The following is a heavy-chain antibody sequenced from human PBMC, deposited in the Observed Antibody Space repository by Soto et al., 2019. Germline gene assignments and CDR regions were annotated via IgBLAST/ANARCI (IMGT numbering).Heavy chain of an antibody. CDR3: ARSAVGATKSGFDS. J-gene: IGHJ4*02. CDR1: GDSINNGGHY. Sequence: QVQLQESGPELVKPSQTLYLTCNVSGDSINNGGHYWSWIRQPPGKGLEWIGFIYYSGTTYYNPSLKSRVTISVHTSKIQFSLKLHSVTAADTAVYYCARSAVGATKSGFDSWGQGTLVTVSS. D-gene: IGHD1-26*01. V-gene: IGHV4-31*03. CDR2: IYYSGTT.